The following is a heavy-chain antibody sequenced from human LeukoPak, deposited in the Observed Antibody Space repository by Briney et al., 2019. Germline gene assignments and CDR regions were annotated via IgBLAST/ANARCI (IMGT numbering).Heavy chain of an antibody. V-gene: IGHV3-30*02. CDR1: GFTFSSYG. CDR3: ARAGAGYSGYDSHYYYYMDV. J-gene: IGHJ6*03. CDR2: IRYDGSNK. Sequence: GGSLRLSCAASGFTFSSYGMHWVRQAPGKGLEWVAFIRYDGSNKYYADSVKGRFTISRDNSKNTLYLQMNSLRAEDTAVYYCARAGAGYSGYDSHYYYYMDVWGKGTTVTVSS. D-gene: IGHD5-12*01.